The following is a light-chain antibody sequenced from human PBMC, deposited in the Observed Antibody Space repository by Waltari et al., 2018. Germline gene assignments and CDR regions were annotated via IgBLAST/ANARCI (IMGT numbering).Light chain of an antibody. CDR2: EDT. Sequence: SYELTQPSSVSVSPGQTAMITCPGDALPQKYAYWYKPTSGQAPVLVIYEDTKRTPGFPERFSGFSSGTTATLTISGAQVGDDGDYYCFSTDNSGNWLFGGGTKLTVL. CDR3: FSTDNSGNWL. V-gene: IGLV3-10*01. J-gene: IGLJ2*01. CDR1: ALPQKY.